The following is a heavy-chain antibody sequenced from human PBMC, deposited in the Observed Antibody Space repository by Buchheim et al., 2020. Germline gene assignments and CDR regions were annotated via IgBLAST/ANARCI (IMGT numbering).Heavy chain of an antibody. J-gene: IGHJ3*02. CDR2: IKQDGSEK. V-gene: IGHV3-7*01. CDR1: GFTFSSYW. D-gene: IGHD3-9*01. Sequence: EVQLVESGGGLVQPGGSLRLSCAASGFTFSSYWMSWVRQAPGKGLEWVANIKQDGSEKYYVDSVKGRFTISRAKAKNSRYLQMNSLRAEDTAVYYCARDNYYDILTGEGAFDIWGQGT. CDR3: ARDNYYDILTGEGAFDI.